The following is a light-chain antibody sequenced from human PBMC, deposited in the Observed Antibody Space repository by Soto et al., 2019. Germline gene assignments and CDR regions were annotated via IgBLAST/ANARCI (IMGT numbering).Light chain of an antibody. Sequence: DIQMTQSPSTLSASVGDRVTITCRASQSISSWLAWYQQKPGKAPKLLIYKASSLESGVPSRFSGSGSGTEFTLTIRSLQPDDFATYYCQQDNSYRTFGQGTKVEL. CDR3: QQDNSYRT. CDR2: KAS. V-gene: IGKV1-5*03. J-gene: IGKJ1*01. CDR1: QSISSW.